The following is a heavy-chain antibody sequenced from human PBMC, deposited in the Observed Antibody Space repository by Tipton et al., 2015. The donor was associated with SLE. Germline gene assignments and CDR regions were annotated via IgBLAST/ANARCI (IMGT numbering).Heavy chain of an antibody. D-gene: IGHD1-14*01. CDR3: ARDRSFDI. CDR1: GGSISSYY. J-gene: IGHJ3*02. V-gene: IGHV4-59*12. Sequence: TLSLTCTVSGGSISSYYWTWIRQPPGKGLEWIGHIYYTGNSDSIDYNSSLKSRLTISVDTSKNQFSLKLSSVTAADTAVYYCARDRSFDIWGQGTMVTVSS. CDR2: IYYTGNSDSI.